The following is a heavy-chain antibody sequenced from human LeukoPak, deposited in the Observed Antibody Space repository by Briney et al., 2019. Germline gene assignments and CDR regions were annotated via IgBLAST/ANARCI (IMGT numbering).Heavy chain of an antibody. CDR3: AKVGIAAALPDY. J-gene: IGHJ4*02. V-gene: IGHV3-9*01. Sequence: GGSLRLSCAASGFTFDDYAMHWVRQAPGKGLEWVSGISWNSGSIGYADSVKGRFTISRDNAKNSLYLQMNSLRAEDTALYYCAKVGIAAALPDYWGQGTLVAVSS. CDR1: GFTFDDYA. CDR2: ISWNSGSI. D-gene: IGHD6-13*01.